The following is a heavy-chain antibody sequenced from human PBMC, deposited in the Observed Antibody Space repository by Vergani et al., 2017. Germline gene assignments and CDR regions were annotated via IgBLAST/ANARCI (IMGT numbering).Heavy chain of an antibody. D-gene: IGHD5-24*01. V-gene: IGHV3-23*01. Sequence: EVQLLQSEGAVVQPGGPLRLSCVASGSTFRSHAMSWVRQGHGQGLGWVSSIKNTGDSTHYADSVKGRFTISRDNPKNTLYLQMNSLRVKDTAVYYCGRGSDNYNWGQGTLVTVSS. CDR2: IKNTGDST. CDR3: GRGSDNYN. J-gene: IGHJ4*02. CDR1: GSTFRSHA.